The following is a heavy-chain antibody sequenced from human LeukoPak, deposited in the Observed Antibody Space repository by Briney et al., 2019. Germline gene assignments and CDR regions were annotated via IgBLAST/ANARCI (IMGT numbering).Heavy chain of an antibody. Sequence: PSETLSFTCAVYGGSFSGYYWSWIRQPPGKGLEWIGEINHSGSTNYNPSLKSRVTISVDTSKNQFSLKLSSVTAADTAVYYCARASYGFDYWGQGTLVAVSS. CDR1: GGSFSGYY. V-gene: IGHV4-34*01. J-gene: IGHJ4*02. D-gene: IGHD3-10*01. CDR2: INHSGST. CDR3: ARASYGFDY.